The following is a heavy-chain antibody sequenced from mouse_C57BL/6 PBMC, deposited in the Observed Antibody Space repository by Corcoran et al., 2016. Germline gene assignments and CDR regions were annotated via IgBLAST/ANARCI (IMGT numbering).Heavy chain of an antibody. CDR3: ARGFYYYGSSYNYYAMDY. CDR1: GYTFTDYY. Sequence: EVQLQQSGPELVKPGASVKISCKASGYTFTDYYMNWVKQSHGKSLEWIGDINPNNGGTSYNQKFKGKATLTVDKSSSTAYMELRSLTSEDSAVYYCARGFYYYGSSYNYYAMDYWGQGTSVTVSS. D-gene: IGHD1-1*01. V-gene: IGHV1-26*01. CDR2: INPNNGGT. J-gene: IGHJ4*01.